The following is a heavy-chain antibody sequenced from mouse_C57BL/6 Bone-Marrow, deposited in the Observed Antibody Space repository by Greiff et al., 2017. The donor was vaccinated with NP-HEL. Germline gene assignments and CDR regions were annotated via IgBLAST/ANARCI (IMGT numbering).Heavy chain of an antibody. Sequence: VQLQQSGAELVRPGASVKLSCTASGFNIKDDYMHWVKQRPEPGLEWIGWIDPENGDTESASKFQGKATITADTSSNTAYLQLSSLTSEDSAVYYCTTGFAMDYWGQGTSVTVSS. J-gene: IGHJ4*01. CDR1: GFNIKDDY. V-gene: IGHV14-4*01. CDR2: IDPENGDT. CDR3: TTGFAMDY.